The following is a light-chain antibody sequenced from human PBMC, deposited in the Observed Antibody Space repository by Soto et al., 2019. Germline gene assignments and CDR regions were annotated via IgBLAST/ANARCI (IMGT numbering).Light chain of an antibody. CDR3: QTWGSGIVV. V-gene: IGLV4-69*01. Sequence: QPVLTQSPSASASLGASVKLTCTLSSGHSNYAIAWHQQQSEKGPRYLMKLNSDGSHSKGDGIPDRFSGSSSGAERYLTISSFQSQDEAHYYCQTWGSGIVVFGGGTKVTVL. J-gene: IGLJ2*01. CDR1: SGHSNYA. CDR2: LNSDGSH.